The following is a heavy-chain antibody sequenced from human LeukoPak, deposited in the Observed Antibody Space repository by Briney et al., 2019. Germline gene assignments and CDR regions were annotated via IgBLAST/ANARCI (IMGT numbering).Heavy chain of an antibody. J-gene: IGHJ4*02. V-gene: IGHV4-39*01. CDR3: ARHTYVSGTY. Sequence: SETLSLTCTVSGGSISSSSYYWGWIRQPPGKGLEWIGSIHYSGSTYYNPSLKSRVTISVDTSKNQFSLKLSSVTAADTAVFYCARHTYVSGTYWGQGTLVTVSS. CDR2: IHYSGST. D-gene: IGHD3-10*01. CDR1: GGSISSSSYY.